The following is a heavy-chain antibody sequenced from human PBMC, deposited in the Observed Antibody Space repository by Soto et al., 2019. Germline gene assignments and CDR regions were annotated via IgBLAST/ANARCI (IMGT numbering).Heavy chain of an antibody. Sequence: LEWIGYIYYSGSTYYNPSLKSRVTISVDTSKNQFSLKLSSVTAADTAVYYCARENYGSGSNYYYYYMDVWGKGTT. D-gene: IGHD3-10*01. J-gene: IGHJ6*03. CDR3: ARENYGSGSNYYYYYMDV. V-gene: IGHV4-31*02. CDR2: IYYSGST.